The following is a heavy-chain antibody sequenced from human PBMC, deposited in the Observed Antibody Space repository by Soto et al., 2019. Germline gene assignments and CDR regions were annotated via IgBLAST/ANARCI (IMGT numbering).Heavy chain of an antibody. Sequence: SGPRLVNPTQTLTLTCTFSGFSLSTSGMCVSWIRQPPGKALEWRARIDWDDDKYYSTSLKTRLTISKDTAKNQVVLTMTNMDPVDTATYSCARLALSSRWYSRYYFDYWGQGTLVTVSS. CDR2: IDWDDDK. CDR3: ARLALSSRWYSRYYFDY. V-gene: IGHV2-70*11. D-gene: IGHD6-13*01. CDR1: GFSLSTSGMC. J-gene: IGHJ4*02.